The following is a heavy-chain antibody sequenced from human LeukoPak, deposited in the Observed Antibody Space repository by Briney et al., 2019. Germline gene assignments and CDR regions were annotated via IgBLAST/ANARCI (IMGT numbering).Heavy chain of an antibody. CDR2: IDSDGSGT. Sequence: GGSLRLSCAASGFTFSSYWMHWVRQAPGKGLVWVSRIDSDGSGTVYADSVMGRFTISRDNAKNTLYLQMNSLRAEDTAVYYCARGRNVFVSWGQGTLLTVSS. CDR1: GFTFSSYW. J-gene: IGHJ4*02. V-gene: IGHV3-74*01. CDR3: ARGRNVFVS. D-gene: IGHD3-10*02.